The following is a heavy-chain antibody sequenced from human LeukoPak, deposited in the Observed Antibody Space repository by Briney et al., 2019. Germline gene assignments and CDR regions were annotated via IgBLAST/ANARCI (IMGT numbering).Heavy chain of an antibody. CDR2: VGTSGST. Sequence: KPGGSLRLSCTASGFTFSGYAMNWVRQAPGKGLEWVSAVGTSGSTYYADSVKGRFTVSRDNAKNSLFLQMNSLRAEDTAVYYCARDQAEDQAGTTYDWWGQGTLVTVSS. CDR3: ARDQAEDQAGTTYDW. CDR1: GFTFSGYA. J-gene: IGHJ4*02. D-gene: IGHD1-1*01. V-gene: IGHV3-69-1*01.